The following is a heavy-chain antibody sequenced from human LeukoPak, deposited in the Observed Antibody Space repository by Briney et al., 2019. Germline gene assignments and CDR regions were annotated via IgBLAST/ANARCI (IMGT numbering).Heavy chain of an antibody. D-gene: IGHD3-10*01. V-gene: IGHV3-21*01. CDR1: GFTFSSYS. Sequence: GGSLRLSCAASGFTFSSYSMNWVRQAPGKGLEWVSSISSSSSYIYYADSVKGRFTISRDNAKNSLYLQMNSLRAEDTAVYYCAREAWFGELNSDYWGQGTLVTVSS. J-gene: IGHJ4*02. CDR2: ISSSSSYI. CDR3: AREAWFGELNSDY.